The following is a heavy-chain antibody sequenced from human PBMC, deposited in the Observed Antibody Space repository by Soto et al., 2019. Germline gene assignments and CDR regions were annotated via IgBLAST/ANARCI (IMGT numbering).Heavy chain of an antibody. CDR1: GFTFSNYA. CDR3: AKERSSGWTDTFDY. Sequence: GGSLRLSCAVSGFTFSNYAMSWVRQAPGKGLEWVSRISGSAASAYYADSVKGRFTISRDNSKNTLYLQMYSLRAEDTAVYYCAKERSSGWTDTFDYWGQGSLVTFSS. CDR2: ISGSAASA. J-gene: IGHJ4*02. D-gene: IGHD6-19*01. V-gene: IGHV3-23*01.